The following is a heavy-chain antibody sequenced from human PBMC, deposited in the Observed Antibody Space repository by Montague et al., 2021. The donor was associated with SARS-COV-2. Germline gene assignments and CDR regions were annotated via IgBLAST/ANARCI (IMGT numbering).Heavy chain of an antibody. V-gene: IGHV3-66*01. J-gene: IGHJ6*02. CDR1: GLTVSSNY. D-gene: IGHD6-19*01. CDR3: ARAPGSSYSSGWYDYYYGMDV. CDR2: IYSGSGST. Sequence: SLRLSCAASGLTVSSNYMSWVRQAPGKGLEWVSVIYSGSGSTYYADSVKGRFTISRDISKNTLYLQMNSLRAEDTAVYYCARAPGSSYSSGWYDYYYGMDVWGQGTTVTVSS.